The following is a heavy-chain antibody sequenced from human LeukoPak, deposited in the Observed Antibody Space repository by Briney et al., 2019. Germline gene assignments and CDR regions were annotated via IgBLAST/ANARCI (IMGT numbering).Heavy chain of an antibody. CDR2: IYSGCST. CDR3: ARAYYDFWSGHPYYFDY. V-gene: IGHV3-53*01. Sequence: GGSLRLSCAASGFTVSSNYMSWVRQAPGKGLEWVSVIYSGCSTYYADSVKGRFTISRDNSKNTLYLQMNSLRAEDTAVYYCARAYYDFWSGHPYYFDYWGQGTLVTVSS. CDR1: GFTVSSNY. J-gene: IGHJ4*02. D-gene: IGHD3-3*01.